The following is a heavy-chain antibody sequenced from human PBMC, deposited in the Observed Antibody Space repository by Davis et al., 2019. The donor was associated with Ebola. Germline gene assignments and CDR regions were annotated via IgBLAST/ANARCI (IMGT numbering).Heavy chain of an antibody. CDR2: ISGSGGST. D-gene: IGHD2-15*01. V-gene: IGHV3-23*01. J-gene: IGHJ5*02. CDR1: GFTFTSYS. CDR3: ARVVVVAATPWFDP. Sequence: GGSLRPPCAAPGFTFTSYSMNWVRQPPGKGLEWVSAISGSGGSTYYADSVKGRFTISRDNSKNTLYLQMNSLRAEDTAVYYCARVVVVAATPWFDPWGQGTLVTVSS.